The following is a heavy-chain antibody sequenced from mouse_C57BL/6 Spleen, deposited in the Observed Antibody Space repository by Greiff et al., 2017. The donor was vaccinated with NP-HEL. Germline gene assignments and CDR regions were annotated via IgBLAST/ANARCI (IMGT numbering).Heavy chain of an antibody. Sequence: VQLQQPGAELVKPGASVKLSCKASGYTFTSYWMHWVKQRPGQGLEWIGMIHPNSGRTNYNEKFKSKATLTVDKSSSTAYMQLSSLTSEDSAVYYCARNYGNYLDCWGQGTTLTVSS. CDR2: IHPNSGRT. J-gene: IGHJ2*01. D-gene: IGHD2-1*01. V-gene: IGHV1-64*01. CDR3: ARNYGNYLDC. CDR1: GYTFTSYW.